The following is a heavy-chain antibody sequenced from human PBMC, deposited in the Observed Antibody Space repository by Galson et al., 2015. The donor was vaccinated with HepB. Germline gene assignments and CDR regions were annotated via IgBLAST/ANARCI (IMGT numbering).Heavy chain of an antibody. J-gene: IGHJ6*01. CDR1: GFTFSSYA. CDR2: ISYDGSNK. CDR3: AREGGGGWYGHDYYGMDV. Sequence: SGAEVKKPGESLRISCAASGFTFSSYAMHWVRQAPGKGLEWVAVISYDGSNKYYADSVKGRFTISRDNSKNTLYLQMNSLRAEDTAVYYCAREGGGGWYGHDYYGMDVWGQG. V-gene: IGHV3-30-3*01. D-gene: IGHD6-19*01.